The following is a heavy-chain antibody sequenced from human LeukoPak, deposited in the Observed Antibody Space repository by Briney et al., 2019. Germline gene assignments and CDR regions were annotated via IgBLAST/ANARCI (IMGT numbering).Heavy chain of an antibody. CDR1: GGTFSSYT. J-gene: IGHJ4*02. Sequence: SVKVSCKASGGTFSSYTISWVRQAPGQGLEWMGRIIPILGIANYAQKFHGRVTITADKSTSTAYMELSSLRSEDTAVYYCARRRSSGSYPYYFDYWGQGTLVTVSS. CDR2: IIPILGIA. D-gene: IGHD3-10*01. CDR3: ARRRSSGSYPYYFDY. V-gene: IGHV1-69*02.